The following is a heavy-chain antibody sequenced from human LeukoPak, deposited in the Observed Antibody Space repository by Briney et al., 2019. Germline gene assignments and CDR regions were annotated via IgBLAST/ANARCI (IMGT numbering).Heavy chain of an antibody. Sequence: ASVKVSCKASGYTFTDYYMHWVRQAPGQGLEWMGWINPNSGGTNCARKFQGRVTMTRDTSISTAYMELSRLRSDDTAVYYCARHGERLFDYWGQGTLVTVSS. D-gene: IGHD1-26*01. CDR3: ARHGERLFDY. CDR1: GYTFTDYY. J-gene: IGHJ4*02. V-gene: IGHV1-2*02. CDR2: INPNSGGT.